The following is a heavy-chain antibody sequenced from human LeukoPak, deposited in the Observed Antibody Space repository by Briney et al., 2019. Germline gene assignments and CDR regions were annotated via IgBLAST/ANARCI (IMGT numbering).Heavy chain of an antibody. V-gene: IGHV3-66*01. CDR2: IYSDTTA. J-gene: IGHJ5*02. Sequence: GGSPRLSCAASGFTVSSNYMGWVRQAPGKGLEWVSVIYSDTTAYYPDSVKGRFTISRDNSKNTLYLQMNSLSADDTAVYYCARVEEGWFDPWGQGTLVTVSS. CDR3: ARVEEGWFDP. CDR1: GFTVSSNY.